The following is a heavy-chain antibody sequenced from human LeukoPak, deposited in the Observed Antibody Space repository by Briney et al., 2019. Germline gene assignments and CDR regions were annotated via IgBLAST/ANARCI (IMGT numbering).Heavy chain of an antibody. CDR2: IDHSGST. Sequence: PSETLSLTCAVYGGSFSGFQWSWIRQSPGKGLEWIGEIDHSGSTNYNPSLKNRITISVDTSKNQFSLKLSSVTAADTAVYYCARGPQLFPGGTIFGVAIWSYYYYMDVWGKGTTVTVSS. V-gene: IGHV4-34*01. J-gene: IGHJ6*03. D-gene: IGHD3-3*01. CDR1: GGSFSGFQ. CDR3: ARGPQLFPGGTIFGVAIWSYYYYMDV.